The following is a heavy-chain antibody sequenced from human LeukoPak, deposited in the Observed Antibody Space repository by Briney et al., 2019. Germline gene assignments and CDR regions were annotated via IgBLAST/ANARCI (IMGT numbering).Heavy chain of an antibody. V-gene: IGHV5-51*01. CDR1: GYTFSNYW. D-gene: IGHD2-15*01. CDR3: AKNAYCSGSDCFSPVDY. J-gene: IGHJ4*02. CDR2: IYPGDSNT. Sequence: GESLQIGCQGSGYTFSNYWIGWVRQMPGKGLEWMGIIYPGDSNTKYSPSFQGQVTISADKSISTAYLQWSSLKASDAAIYYCAKNAYCSGSDCFSPVDYWGQGTLVTVSS.